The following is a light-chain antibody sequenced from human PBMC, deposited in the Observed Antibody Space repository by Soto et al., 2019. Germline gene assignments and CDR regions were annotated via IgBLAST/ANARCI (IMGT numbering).Light chain of an antibody. Sequence: QSVLTQPASVSGSPGQSIAISCIGTSSDVGAYDYVSWYQQHPDRAPKLMIYEVSNRPSGVSNRFSGSKSVNTATLTISGLQAEDEADYYCSSYTSSSTRVFGTRTKVTVL. V-gene: IGLV2-14*03. CDR3: SSYTSSSTRV. CDR2: EVS. CDR1: SSDVGAYDY. J-gene: IGLJ1*01.